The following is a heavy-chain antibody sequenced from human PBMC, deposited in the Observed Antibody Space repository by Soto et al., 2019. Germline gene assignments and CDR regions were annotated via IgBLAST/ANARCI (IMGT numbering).Heavy chain of an antibody. V-gene: IGHV4-38-2*02. CDR1: GYSISSSYH. D-gene: IGHD2-15*01. CDR2: VHYSGNT. J-gene: IGHJ5*02. CDR3: ARQDRVVAEGRWFDP. Sequence: SETLSLTCTVSGYSISSSYHWAWIRQPPGKGLEWLGSVHYSGNTYYNPSLKSRLTISVDKSKNQFSLNLGSVTAADTAVYYCARQDRVVAEGRWFDPWGQGTLVTVSS.